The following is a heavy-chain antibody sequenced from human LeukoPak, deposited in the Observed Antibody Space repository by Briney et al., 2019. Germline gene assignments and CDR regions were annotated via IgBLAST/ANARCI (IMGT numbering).Heavy chain of an antibody. CDR3: ARDPYYDSSGRGFDP. CDR1: GFTFSSYA. D-gene: IGHD3-22*01. CDR2: ISYDGSNK. J-gene: IGHJ5*02. Sequence: GGSLRLSCAASGFTFSSYAMHWVRQAPGKGLEWVAVISYDGSNKYYADSVKGRFTISRDNTKNTLYLQMNSLRAEDTAVYYCARDPYYDSSGRGFDPWGQGTLVTVSS. V-gene: IGHV3-30*04.